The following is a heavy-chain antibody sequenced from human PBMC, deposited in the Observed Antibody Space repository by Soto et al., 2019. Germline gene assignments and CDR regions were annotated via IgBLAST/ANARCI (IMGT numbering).Heavy chain of an antibody. Sequence: ASVKVSCKASGYTFTSYAMHWVRQAPGQRLEWMGWINAGNANTKYSQKFQGRVTITRDTSASTAYMALSSLRSEDTAVYYCARNLMDYDILTGYSMAYSFDYWGQ. J-gene: IGHJ4*02. CDR3: ARNLMDYDILTGYSMAYSFDY. D-gene: IGHD3-9*01. CDR1: GYTFTSYA. CDR2: INAGNANT. V-gene: IGHV1-3*01.